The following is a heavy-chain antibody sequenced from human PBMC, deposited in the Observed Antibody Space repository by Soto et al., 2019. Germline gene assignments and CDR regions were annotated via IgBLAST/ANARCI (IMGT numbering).Heavy chain of an antibody. CDR1: GGSISSYY. D-gene: IGHD3-10*01. CDR3: ARGHYYGSGIYLQYYFDY. J-gene: IGHJ4*02. V-gene: IGHV4-59*01. Sequence: SETLSLTCTVSGGSISSYYWSWIRQPPGKGLEWIGYIYYSGSTNYNPSLKSRVTISVDTSKNQFSLKLSSVTAADTAVYYCARGHYYGSGIYLQYYFDYWGQGTLVTVSS. CDR2: IYYSGST.